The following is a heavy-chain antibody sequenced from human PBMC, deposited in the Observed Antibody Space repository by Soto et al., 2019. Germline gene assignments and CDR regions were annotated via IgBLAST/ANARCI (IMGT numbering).Heavy chain of an antibody. V-gene: IGHV3-23*01. CDR3: SKWSGYGDL. D-gene: IGHD5-12*01. Sequence: PGGSLRLSCAASGFTMSTYSVTWVRQAPGKGLEWVSGISVTPGITFYADSVKGRFTISRDSSNNAVYLQMNSLRAEDTAMYFCSKWSGYGDLWGQGTLVTVPQ. CDR2: ISVTPGIT. J-gene: IGHJ4*02. CDR1: GFTMSTYS.